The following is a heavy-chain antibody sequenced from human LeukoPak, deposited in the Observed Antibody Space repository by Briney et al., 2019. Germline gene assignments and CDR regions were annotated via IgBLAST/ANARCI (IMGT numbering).Heavy chain of an antibody. CDR1: GGSISSGGYS. J-gene: IGHJ4*02. CDR2: IYHSGST. CDR3: ARGTRYSDPNYFDT. Sequence: PSQTLSLTCAVSGGSISSGGYSWSWIRQPPGKGLEWIGYIYHSGSTYYNPSLKSRVTISVDRSKNQFSLRMTSVTAADTAVYYCARGTRYSDPNYFDTWGQGTLVTVSS. D-gene: IGHD2-15*01. V-gene: IGHV4-30-2*01.